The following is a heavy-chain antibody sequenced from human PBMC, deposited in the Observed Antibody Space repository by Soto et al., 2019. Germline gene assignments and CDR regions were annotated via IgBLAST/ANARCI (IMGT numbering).Heavy chain of an antibody. V-gene: IGHV3-30-3*01. CDR3: ARVPTVVTHYFDY. Sequence: GGSLRLSCAASGFTFSNYAMHWVRQAPGKGLEWVAVISYDGIHKYYADSVKGRFTTSRDNSKNTLFLQMNSLRAEDTAVYYCARVPTVVTHYFDYWGQGTLVTVSS. J-gene: IGHJ4*02. CDR2: ISYDGIHK. D-gene: IGHD4-17*01. CDR1: GFTFSNYA.